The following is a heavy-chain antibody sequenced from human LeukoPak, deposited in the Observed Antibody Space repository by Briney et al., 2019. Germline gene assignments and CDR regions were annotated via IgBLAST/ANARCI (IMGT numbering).Heavy chain of an antibody. CDR2: ISYDGSNE. CDR1: GFTFSSYA. J-gene: IGHJ4*02. CDR3: ARELGYCSSTSCYGFDY. D-gene: IGHD2-2*01. V-gene: IGHV3-30-3*01. Sequence: GRPLRLSCVASGFTFSSYAMHWVRQAPGKGLEWVAVISYDGSNEYYADSVKGRFTISRDNSKSTLYLQMNSLRAEDTAVYYCARELGYCSSTSCYGFDYWGQGTLVTVSS.